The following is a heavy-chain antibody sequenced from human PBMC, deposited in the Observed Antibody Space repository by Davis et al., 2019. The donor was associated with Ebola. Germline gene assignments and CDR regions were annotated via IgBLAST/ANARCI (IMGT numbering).Heavy chain of an antibody. CDR2: INPSGGST. CDR3: ARSRLWFGAWHGMDV. Sequence: AASVKVSCKASGYTFTSYYMHWVRQAPGQGLEWMGIINPSGGSTSYAQKFQGRVTITADKSTSTAYMELSSLRSEDTAVYYCARSRLWFGAWHGMDVWGQGTTVTVSS. CDR1: GYTFTSYY. D-gene: IGHD3-10*01. J-gene: IGHJ6*02. V-gene: IGHV1-46*01.